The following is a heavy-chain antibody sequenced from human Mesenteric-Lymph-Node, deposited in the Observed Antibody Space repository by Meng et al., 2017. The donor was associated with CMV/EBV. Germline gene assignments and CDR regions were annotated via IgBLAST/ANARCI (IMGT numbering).Heavy chain of an antibody. CDR1: GYTFTSYD. V-gene: IGHV1-8*01. Sequence: ASVKVSCKASGYTFTSYDINWVRQATGQGLEWMGWMNPNSGNTGYAQKFQGRVTMTRNTSISTAYMELSSLRSEDTAVYYCARSLPQTETTFYYWGQGTLVTVSS. CDR2: MNPNSGNT. D-gene: IGHD1-7*01. J-gene: IGHJ4*02. CDR3: ARSLPQTETTFYY.